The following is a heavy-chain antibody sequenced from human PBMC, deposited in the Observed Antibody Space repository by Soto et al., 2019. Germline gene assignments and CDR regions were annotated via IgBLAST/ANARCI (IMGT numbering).Heavy chain of an antibody. CDR3: ARDLWNGITGTTVRYYYYGMDV. Sequence: ETLSLTCTVSGGSVSSGSYYWSWIRQPPGKGLEWIGYIYYSGSTNYNPSLKSRVTISVDTSKNQFSLKLSSVTAADTAVYYCARDLWNGITGTTVRYYYYGMDVWGQGTTVTVSS. CDR1: GGSVSSGSYY. D-gene: IGHD1-7*01. J-gene: IGHJ6*02. CDR2: IYYSGST. V-gene: IGHV4-61*01.